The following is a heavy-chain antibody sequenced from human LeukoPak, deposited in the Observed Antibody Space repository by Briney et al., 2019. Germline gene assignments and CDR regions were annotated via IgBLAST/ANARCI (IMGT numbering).Heavy chain of an antibody. Sequence: GGSLRLSCAASGFTFSNYEMNWVRQAPGKGLEWVSYISAIDSTTYYADSVKGRFTISRDNAKNSLYLQMNSLRVEDTAVYHCARGLASSNWPHWFDPWGQGTLVSVSS. D-gene: IGHD6-13*01. CDR3: ARGLASSNWPHWFDP. J-gene: IGHJ5*02. CDR1: GFTFSNYE. CDR2: ISAIDSTT. V-gene: IGHV3-48*03.